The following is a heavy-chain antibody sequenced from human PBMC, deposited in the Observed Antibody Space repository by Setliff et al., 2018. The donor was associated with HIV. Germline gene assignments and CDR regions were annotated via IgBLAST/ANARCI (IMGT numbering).Heavy chain of an antibody. CDR1: GNTFTGPY. CDR3: ARDSLRLPKYTTPWEYFDS. Sequence: ASVKVSCKASGNTFTGPYLHWVRQAPGQGLEWMGRINPDTGATNYAQNFQARVTMTRDTSITTAYMELSSLRSDDTAVYYCARDSLRLPKYTTPWEYFDSWGQGTLVTVSS. J-gene: IGHJ4*02. CDR2: INPDTGAT. V-gene: IGHV1-2*06. D-gene: IGHD1-26*01.